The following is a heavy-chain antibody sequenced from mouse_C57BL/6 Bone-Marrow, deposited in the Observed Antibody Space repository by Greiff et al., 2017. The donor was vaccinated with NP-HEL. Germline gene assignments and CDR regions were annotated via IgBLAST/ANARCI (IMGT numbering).Heavy chain of an antibody. D-gene: IGHD1-1*01. Sequence: EVNLVESGGGLVKPGGSLKLSCAASGFTFSDYGMHWVRQAPEKGLEWVAYISSGSSTIYYADTVKGRFTISRDNAKNTLFLQMTSLRSEDTAMYYCARLFTTVRVYAMDYWGQGTSVTVSS. CDR1: GFTFSDYG. CDR3: ARLFTTVRVYAMDY. J-gene: IGHJ4*01. CDR2: ISSGSSTI. V-gene: IGHV5-17*01.